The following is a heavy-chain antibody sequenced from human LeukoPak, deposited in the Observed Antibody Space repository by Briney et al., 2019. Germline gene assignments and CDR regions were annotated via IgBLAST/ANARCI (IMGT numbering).Heavy chain of an antibody. CDR2: IHTKSGEI. V-gene: IGHV1-2*02. J-gene: IGHJ6*03. CDR1: GYTFTGYY. CDR3: ARRGYNYGPKKTYLHYYYMDV. Sequence: ASVKVSCKASGYTFTGYYIHWVRQAPGLGLGWMGWIHTKSGEINYGQHFQGRVTMTRDTSISTAYMELSRLRADDTAIFYCARRGYNYGPKKTYLHYYYMDVWGTGTTVTVSS. D-gene: IGHD5-18*01.